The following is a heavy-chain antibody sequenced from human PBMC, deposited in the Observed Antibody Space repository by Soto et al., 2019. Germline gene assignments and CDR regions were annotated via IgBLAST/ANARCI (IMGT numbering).Heavy chain of an antibody. CDR1: GFTFSSYA. CDR3: AKDGGHCSSTSCYAHYFDY. CDR2: ISGSGGST. Sequence: EVQLLESGGGLVQPGGSLRLSCAASGFTFSSYAMSWVRQAPGKGLEWVSAISGSGGSTYYADSVKGRFTISRDNSKNTLYLQMNSLRAEDKAVDYCAKDGGHCSSTSCYAHYFDYWGQGTLVNVSS. D-gene: IGHD2-2*01. V-gene: IGHV3-23*01. J-gene: IGHJ4*02.